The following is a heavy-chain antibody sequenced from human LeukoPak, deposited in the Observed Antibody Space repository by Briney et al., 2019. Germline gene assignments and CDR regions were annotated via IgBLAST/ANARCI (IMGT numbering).Heavy chain of an antibody. CDR3: ARHYGSGRPTDY. CDR2: IYYSGST. J-gene: IGHJ4*02. V-gene: IGHV4-61*01. D-gene: IGHD3-10*01. CDR1: GGSVSSSSYY. Sequence: SETLSLTCTVSGGSVSSSSYYWSWIRQPPGKGLEWIGYIYYSGSTNYNPSLKSRVTISVDTSKNQFSLKLSSVTAADTAVYYCARHYGSGRPTDYWGQGTLVTVSS.